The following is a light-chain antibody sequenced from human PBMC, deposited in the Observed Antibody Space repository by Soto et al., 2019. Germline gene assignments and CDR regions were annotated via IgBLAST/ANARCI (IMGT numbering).Light chain of an antibody. V-gene: IGKV1-39*01. J-gene: IGKJ1*01. CDR3: QESYSALWWT. Sequence: DIQMTQSPSSLSASVGDRVTITCQTSQSINTYLNWYQQKPGKAPTLLLYVASGLQSGVPLRFSGSGPATDFTVTLGSVVHEDFAAYYCQESYSALWWTCGQGTKVDI. CDR1: QSINTY. CDR2: VAS.